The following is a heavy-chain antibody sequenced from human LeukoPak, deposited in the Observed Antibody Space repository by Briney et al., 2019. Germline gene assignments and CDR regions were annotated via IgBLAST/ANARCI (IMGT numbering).Heavy chain of an antibody. CDR2: INQDGSQK. CDR3: ARDLGIAAAGRRYFDY. J-gene: IGHJ4*02. Sequence: GGSLRLSCAASGFSISPSWVSWVRQAPGRGLEWVANINQDGSQKYYLDSVKGRFTISRDNAKNSLYLQMNSLRAEDTAVYYCARDLGIAAAGRRYFDYWGQGTLVTVSS. D-gene: IGHD6-13*01. CDR1: GFSISPSW. V-gene: IGHV3-7*01.